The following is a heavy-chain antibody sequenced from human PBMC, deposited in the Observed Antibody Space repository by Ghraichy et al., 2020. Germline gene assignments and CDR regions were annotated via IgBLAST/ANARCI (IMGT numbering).Heavy chain of an antibody. J-gene: IGHJ5*02. CDR2: IKNNIEGGTT. V-gene: IGHV3-15*01. CDR1: GFTFSYAW. CDR3: TTDLDYGDYWFAP. Sequence: GESLRLSCAASGFTFSYAWMSWVRQTPGKGLEWVGRIKNNIEGGTTDYAAPVKGRFSISRDDSKDTVYLQMNSLKTEDTAVYYCTTDLDYGDYWFAPWSQGTAVIVSS. D-gene: IGHD4-17*01.